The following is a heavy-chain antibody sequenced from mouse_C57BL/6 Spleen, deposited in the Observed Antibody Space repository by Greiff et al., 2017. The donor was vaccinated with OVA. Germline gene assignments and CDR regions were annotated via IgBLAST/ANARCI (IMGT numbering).Heavy chain of an antibody. D-gene: IGHD1-1*01. CDR3: TQFLITTVDWYFDV. V-gene: IGHV1-15*01. Sequence: VHLVESGAELVRPGASVTLSCKASGYTFTDYEMHWVKQTPVHGLEWIGAIDPETGGTAYNQKFKGKAILTADKSSSTAYMELRSLTSEDSAVYYCTQFLITTVDWYFDVGGTGTTVTVSS. CDR1: GYTFTDYE. CDR2: IDPETGGT. J-gene: IGHJ1*03.